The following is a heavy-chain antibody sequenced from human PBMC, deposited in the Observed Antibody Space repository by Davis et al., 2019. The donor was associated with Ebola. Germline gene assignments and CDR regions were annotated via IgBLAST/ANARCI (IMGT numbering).Heavy chain of an antibody. D-gene: IGHD4-17*01. CDR2: IWYDGSNK. V-gene: IGHV3-33*06. J-gene: IGHJ6*02. Sequence: GESLKISCAASGFTFSSYGMHWVRQAPGKGLEWVAVIWYDGSNKYYADSVKGRFTISRDNSKNTLYLQMNSLRAEDTAVYYCAKWSDGDPYYYYYGMDVWGQGTTVTVSS. CDR3: AKWSDGDPYYYYYGMDV. CDR1: GFTFSSYG.